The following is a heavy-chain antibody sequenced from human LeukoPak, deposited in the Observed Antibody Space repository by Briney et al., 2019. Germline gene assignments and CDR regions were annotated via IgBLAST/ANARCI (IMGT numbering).Heavy chain of an antibody. CDR3: ARPPTVTTISAEAFDI. J-gene: IGHJ3*02. V-gene: IGHV3-30-3*01. CDR2: ISYDGSNK. Sequence: GRSLRLSCAASGFTFSSYAMHWVRQAPGKGLEWVAVISYDGSNKYYADSVKGRFTISRDNSKNSLYLQMNSLRAEDSSVYYCARPPTVTTISAEAFDIWGQGTMVTVSS. CDR1: GFTFSSYA. D-gene: IGHD4-17*01.